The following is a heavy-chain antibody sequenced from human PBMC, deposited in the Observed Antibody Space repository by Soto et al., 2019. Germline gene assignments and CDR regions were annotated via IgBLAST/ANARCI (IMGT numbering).Heavy chain of an antibody. V-gene: IGHV3-74*01. D-gene: IGHD3-10*01. CDR3: ARVFSGTYYYYGMDV. J-gene: IGHJ6*02. Sequence: GGSLRLSCAASGFSFSDYWIYWVRQAPGKGLVWVSRINSDGSSTNYADSVKGRFTISRDNVKNTVYLLMNSLRAEDTAVYYCARVFSGTYYYYGMDVWGQGTTVTVSS. CDR2: INSDGSST. CDR1: GFSFSDYW.